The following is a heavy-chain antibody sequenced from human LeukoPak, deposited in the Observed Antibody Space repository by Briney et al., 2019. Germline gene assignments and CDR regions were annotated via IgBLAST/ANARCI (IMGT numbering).Heavy chain of an antibody. D-gene: IGHD2-15*01. Sequence: SQTLSLTCTVSGGSISSGGYYWSWLRQPPGKGLEWIGYIYYSGSTNYNPSLKSRVTISVDTSKNQFSLKLSSVTAADTAVYYCARSTDIVVVVAATPIGFDPWGQGTLVTVSS. CDR3: ARSTDIVVVVAATPIGFDP. J-gene: IGHJ5*02. CDR1: GGSISSGGYY. CDR2: IYYSGST. V-gene: IGHV4-61*08.